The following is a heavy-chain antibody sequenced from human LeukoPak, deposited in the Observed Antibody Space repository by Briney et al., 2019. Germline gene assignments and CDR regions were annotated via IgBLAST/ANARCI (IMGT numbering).Heavy chain of an antibody. V-gene: IGHV3-20*04. D-gene: IGHD3-3*01. Sequence: GGSLRLSCAASGFTFDDYGMSWVRQAPGKGLEWVSGINWNGGSTGYADSVKGRFTISRDNAKNSLYLQMNSLRAEDTALYYCARVFERGPYYDFWSGYHYYYYMDVWGKGTTVTVSS. CDR2: INWNGGST. CDR3: ARVFERGPYYDFWSGYHYYYYMDV. CDR1: GFTFDDYG. J-gene: IGHJ6*03.